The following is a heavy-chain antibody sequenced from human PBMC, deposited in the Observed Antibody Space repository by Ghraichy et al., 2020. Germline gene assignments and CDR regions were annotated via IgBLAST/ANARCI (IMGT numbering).Heavy chain of an antibody. J-gene: IGHJ5*02. D-gene: IGHD3-3*01. CDR1: GGSISSYY. V-gene: IGHV4-59*01. Sequence: SQTLSLTCTVSGGSISSYYWSWIRQPPGKGLEWIGYIYYSGSTNYNPSLKSRVTISVDTSKNQFSLKLSSVTAADTAVYYCARTYDFWSGYYTPWGQGTLVTVSS. CDR3: ARTYDFWSGYYTP. CDR2: IYYSGST.